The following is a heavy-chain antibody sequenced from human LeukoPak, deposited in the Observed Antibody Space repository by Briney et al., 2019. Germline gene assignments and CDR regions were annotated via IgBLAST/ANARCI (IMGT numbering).Heavy chain of an antibody. V-gene: IGHV4-34*01. Sequence: SETLSLTCAVYGGSFSGYYWSWIRQPPGKGLEWIGEINHSGSTNYNPSLKSRVTISVDTSKNQSSLKLSSVTAADTAVYYCARHSLTAYCSGSSCSPLYCSGGNCYSYYFDYWGQGTLVTVSS. CDR1: GGSFSGYY. CDR3: ARHSLTAYCSGSSCSPLYCSGGNCYSYYFDY. J-gene: IGHJ4*02. CDR2: INHSGST. D-gene: IGHD2-15*01.